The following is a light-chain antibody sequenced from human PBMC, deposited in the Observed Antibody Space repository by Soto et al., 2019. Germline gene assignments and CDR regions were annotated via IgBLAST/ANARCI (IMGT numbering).Light chain of an antibody. CDR2: STN. V-gene: IGLV8-61*01. CDR3: VLYMGSAPRVV. J-gene: IGLJ2*01. Sequence: QTVVTQEPSFSVSPGGTVTLTCGLSSGSVSTSYYPSWYQQTPGQAPRTLIYSTNTRSSGVPDRFSGSILGNKAALTIMGAQADDESDYYCVLYMGSAPRVVFGGGTKLTVL. CDR1: SGSVSTSYY.